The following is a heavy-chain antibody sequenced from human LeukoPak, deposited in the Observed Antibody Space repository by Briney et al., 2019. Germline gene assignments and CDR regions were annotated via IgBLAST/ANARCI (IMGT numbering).Heavy chain of an antibody. J-gene: IGHJ4*02. CDR1: GGSISSHY. CDR2: IYYSGST. V-gene: IGHV4-59*11. D-gene: IGHD3-22*01. CDR3: ASYDSSGLLAY. Sequence: SETLSLTCTVSGGSISSHYWSWIRQPPGKGLEWIGYIYYSGSTNYNPSLKSRVTISVDTSKNQFSLKLSSVTAADTAVYYCASYDSSGLLAYWGQGTLVTLSS.